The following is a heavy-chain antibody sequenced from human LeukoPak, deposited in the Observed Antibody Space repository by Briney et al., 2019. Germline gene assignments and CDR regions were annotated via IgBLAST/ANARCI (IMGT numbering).Heavy chain of an antibody. Sequence: PSEALSLTCAVSGGSISSGGYSWSWIRQPPGKGLEWIGYIYHSGSTYYNPSLKSRVTISVDRPKNQFSLKLSSVAAADTAVYYCARWVTTEYYFDYWGQGTLVTVST. J-gene: IGHJ4*02. D-gene: IGHD4-17*01. CDR3: ARWVTTEYYFDY. CDR2: IYHSGST. V-gene: IGHV4-30-2*01. CDR1: GGSISSGGYS.